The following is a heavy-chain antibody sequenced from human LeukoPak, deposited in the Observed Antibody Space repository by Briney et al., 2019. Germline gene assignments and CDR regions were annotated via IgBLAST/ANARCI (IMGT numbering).Heavy chain of an antibody. CDR3: AKDQGGSGDY. Sequence: GGSLRLSCAASGFSFSSYAVIWVRQAPGKGLEWVSSISGSGDNTYYADSVKGRFTISRDNSKSTLYLQMNSLRAEDTAVYYCAKDQGGSGDYWGQGTLVTVSS. V-gene: IGHV3-23*01. CDR1: GFSFSSYA. D-gene: IGHD3-10*01. J-gene: IGHJ4*02. CDR2: ISGSGDNT.